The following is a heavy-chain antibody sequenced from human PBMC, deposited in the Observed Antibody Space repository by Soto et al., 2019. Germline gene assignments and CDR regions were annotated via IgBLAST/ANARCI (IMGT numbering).Heavy chain of an antibody. V-gene: IGHV1-18*01. CDR3: ARERRWEPLLY. Sequence: QVQLVQSGPEVKKPGASVKVSCKGSGYTFSNYGVTWVRQAPGQGLERLGWVSAYNRNTDYAQKFEDRATMTIHTSTYTAYLELRGLTPDYTAVYYCARERRWEPLLYWGQGTL. CDR2: VSAYNRNT. D-gene: IGHD1-26*01. CDR1: GYTFSNYG. J-gene: IGHJ4*02.